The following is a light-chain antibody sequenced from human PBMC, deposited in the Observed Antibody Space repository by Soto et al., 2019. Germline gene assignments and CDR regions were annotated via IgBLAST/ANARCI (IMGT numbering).Light chain of an antibody. CDR1: QDIDKY. Sequence: DIQMTQSPSSLSASVGDRVTITCQASQDIDKYLNWYQQKPGKAPKLLIDDVTNVETGVPSRFSGSGSGTHFTFTIGSLQPEDIATYYYQPYYYLPINFGQGTRLEIK. CDR3: QPYYYLPIN. V-gene: IGKV1-33*01. CDR2: DVT. J-gene: IGKJ5*01.